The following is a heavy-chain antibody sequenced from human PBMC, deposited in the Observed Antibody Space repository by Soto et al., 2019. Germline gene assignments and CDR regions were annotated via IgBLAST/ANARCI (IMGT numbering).Heavy chain of an antibody. V-gene: IGHV4-59*08. CDR2: IYYSGNT. CDR3: ARIYCSSIRCSSHFDY. D-gene: IGHD2-2*01. Sequence: SETLSLTCTVSGGSISSYYWSWIRQPPGKGLEWIGYIYYSGNTNYNPSLKSRVTISVDTSKNQFSLKLNSVTAADTAVYFCARIYCSSIRCSSHFDYWGQGTLVTVSS. CDR1: GGSISSYY. J-gene: IGHJ4*02.